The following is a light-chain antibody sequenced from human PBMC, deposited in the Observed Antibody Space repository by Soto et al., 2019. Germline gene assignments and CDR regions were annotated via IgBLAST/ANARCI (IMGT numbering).Light chain of an antibody. V-gene: IGLV3-21*02. Sequence: APGQTARISCGGNNIGGKSVHWYQQKPGQAPVVVVYDDSDLPSGIPERFSGSNSGNTATLTISRVEAGDEADYYCNAFTTTSTYVFGTGTKVTVL. CDR2: DDS. J-gene: IGLJ1*01. CDR1: NIGGKS. CDR3: NAFTTTSTYV.